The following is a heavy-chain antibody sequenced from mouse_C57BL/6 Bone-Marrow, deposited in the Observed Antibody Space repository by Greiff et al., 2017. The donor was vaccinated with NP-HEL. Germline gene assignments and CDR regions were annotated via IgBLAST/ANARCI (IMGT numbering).Heavy chain of an antibody. Sequence: VQLVESGAELVRPGTSVKVSCKASGYAFTNYLIEWVKQRPGQGLEWIGVINPGSGGTNYNEKFKGKATLTADKSSSTAYMQLSSLTSEDSAVYFCARAGGGWFAYWGQGTLVTVSA. CDR3: ARAGGGWFAY. V-gene: IGHV1-54*01. CDR1: GYAFTNYL. J-gene: IGHJ3*01. CDR2: INPGSGGT.